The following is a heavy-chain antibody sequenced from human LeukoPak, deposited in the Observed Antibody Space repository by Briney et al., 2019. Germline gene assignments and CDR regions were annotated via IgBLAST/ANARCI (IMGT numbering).Heavy chain of an antibody. V-gene: IGHV3-48*01. CDR3: ARKTGGSLDI. D-gene: IGHD7-27*01. CDR1: GFTFSSYS. CDR2: ISSSSSTI. Sequence: PGGSLRLSCAASGFTFSSYSMNWVRQAPGKGLEWVTYISSSSSTIYYEDSVKGRFTISRDNAKNSLYLEMNSLRAEDTAVYYCARKTGGSLDIWGQGTMVAVSS. J-gene: IGHJ3*02.